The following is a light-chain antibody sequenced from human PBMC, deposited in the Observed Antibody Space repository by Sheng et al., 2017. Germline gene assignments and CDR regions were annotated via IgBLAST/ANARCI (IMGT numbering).Light chain of an antibody. CDR1: QSVSSSY. Sequence: EIVLTQSPGTLSLSPGERATLSCRASQSVSSSYLAWYQQKPGQAPRLLIYGASTRATAIPARFSGSGSGTEFTLTISSLQSEDFGVYYCQQYNSWPPLTFGGGTKVEI. CDR3: QQYNSWPPLT. CDR2: GAS. V-gene: IGKV3-15*01. J-gene: IGKJ4*01.